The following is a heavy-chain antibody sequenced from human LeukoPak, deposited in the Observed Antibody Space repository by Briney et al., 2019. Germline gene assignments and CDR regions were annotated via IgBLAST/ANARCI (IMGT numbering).Heavy chain of an antibody. CDR1: GYSISSGYY. J-gene: IGHJ4*02. CDR2: IYHSGST. V-gene: IGHV4-38-2*01. CDR3: ARHISDDFWSGNDY. D-gene: IGHD3-3*01. Sequence: PSETLSLTCAVSGYSISSGYYWGWIRQPPGKGLEWIGSIYHSGSTYYNPSLNSRVTISVDTSKNQFSLKLSSVTAADTAVYYCARHISDDFWSGNDYWGQGTLVTVSS.